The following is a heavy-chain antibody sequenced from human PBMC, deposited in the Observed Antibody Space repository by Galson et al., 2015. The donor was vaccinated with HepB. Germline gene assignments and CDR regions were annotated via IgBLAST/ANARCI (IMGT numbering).Heavy chain of an antibody. CDR2: ISSSSSYI. D-gene: IGHD3-22*01. CDR1: GFTFSSYS. J-gene: IGHJ3*02. V-gene: IGHV3-21*01. CDR3: ARIKTYYYDSSGSNGAFDI. Sequence: SLRLSCAASGFTFSSYSMNWVRQAPGKGLEWVSSISSSSSYIYYADSVKGRFTISRDNAKNSLYLQMNSLRAEDTAVYYCARIKTYYYDSSGSNGAFDIWGQGTMVTVSS.